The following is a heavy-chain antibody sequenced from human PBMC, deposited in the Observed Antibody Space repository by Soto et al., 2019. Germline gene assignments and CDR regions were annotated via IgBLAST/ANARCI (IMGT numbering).Heavy chain of an antibody. V-gene: IGHV3-21*01. Sequence: EVQLVESGGGLVKPGGSLRLSCAASGFTFSSYSMNWVRQAPGKGLEWVSSISSSSSYIYYADSVKGRFTISRDNAKNSLYLQMNSLRAEDTAVYYCARDPHHRQRWLGGMDVWGQGTTVTVSS. CDR2: ISSSSSYI. CDR1: GFTFSSYS. CDR3: ARDPHHRQRWLGGMDV. D-gene: IGHD5-18*01. J-gene: IGHJ6*02.